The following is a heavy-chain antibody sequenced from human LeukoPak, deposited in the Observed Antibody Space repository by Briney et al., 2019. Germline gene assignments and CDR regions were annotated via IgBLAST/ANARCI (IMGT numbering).Heavy chain of an antibody. D-gene: IGHD1-26*01. J-gene: IGHJ4*02. V-gene: IGHV3-33*08. CDR3: ARASGTGSYILDY. CDR1: GFTFSSYA. Sequence: HPGGSLRLSCAASGFTFSSYAMSWVRQAPGKGLEWVAIIWSDGTNEKYANSVKGRFTISRDNFENTVYLQMNSLRAEDTAVYYCARASGTGSYILDYWGQGTLLTVSP. CDR2: IWSDGTNE.